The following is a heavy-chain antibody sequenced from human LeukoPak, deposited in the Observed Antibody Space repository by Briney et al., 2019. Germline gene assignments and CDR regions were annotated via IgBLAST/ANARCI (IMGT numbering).Heavy chain of an antibody. CDR3: ARGYSSSWYGSRIFDY. J-gene: IGHJ4*02. CDR2: MFHSGGT. CDR1: GASISSYY. V-gene: IGHV4-59*01. D-gene: IGHD6-13*01. Sequence: PSETLSLTCTVSGASISSYYWSWIRQPPGKGLEWIGHMFHSGGTNYNPSLKSRVTISLDTSKNQLSLKVSSVTAADTAVYYCARGYSSSWYGSRIFDYWGQGTRVTVSS.